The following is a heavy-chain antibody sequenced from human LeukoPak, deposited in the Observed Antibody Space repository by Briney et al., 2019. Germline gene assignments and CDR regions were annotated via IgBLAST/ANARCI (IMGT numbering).Heavy chain of an antibody. CDR3: ARAPRYDSSGYYSEN. V-gene: IGHV4-30-4*07. D-gene: IGHD3-22*01. CDR2: IYYSGST. CDR1: GGSISSGGYS. Sequence: PSQTLSLTCAVSGGSISSGGYSWSWIRQPPGKGLEWIGYIYYSGSTYYNPSLKSRVTISVDTSKNQFSLKLSSVTAADTAVYYCARAPRYDSSGYYSENWGQGTLVTVSS. J-gene: IGHJ4*02.